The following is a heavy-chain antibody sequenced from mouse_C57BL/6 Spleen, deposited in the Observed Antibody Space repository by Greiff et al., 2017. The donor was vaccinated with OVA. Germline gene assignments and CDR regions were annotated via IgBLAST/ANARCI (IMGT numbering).Heavy chain of an antibody. CDR2: IDPEDGET. CDR3: ASSCYGSPYDAMDY. D-gene: IGHD1-1*01. V-gene: IGHV14-2*01. CDR1: GFTITDYY. J-gene: IGHJ4*01. Sequence: EVQLQQSGAELVKPGASVKLSCTASGFTITDYYMHWVKQRPEHGLEWIGRIDPEDGETKYAPKFQGKATITADTSSSTAYLQLSSLTSEDSAVDDCASSCYGSPYDAMDYWGQGTSVTVSS.